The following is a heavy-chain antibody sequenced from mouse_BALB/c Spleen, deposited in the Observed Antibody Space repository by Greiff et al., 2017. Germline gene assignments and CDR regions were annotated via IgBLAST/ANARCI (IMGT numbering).Heavy chain of an antibody. CDR2: INPSNGRT. CDR3: ARNGYFDY. J-gene: IGHJ2*01. CDR1: GYTFTSYW. V-gene: IGHV1S81*02. Sequence: QVQLKQPGAELVKPGASVKLSCKASGYTFTSYWMHWVKQRPGQGLEWIGEINPSNGRTNYNEKFKSKATLTVDKSSSTAYMQLSSLTSEDSAVYYCARNGYFDYWGQGTTLTVSS.